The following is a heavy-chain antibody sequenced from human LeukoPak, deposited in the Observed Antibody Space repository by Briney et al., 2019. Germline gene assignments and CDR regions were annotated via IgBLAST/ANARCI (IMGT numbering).Heavy chain of an antibody. D-gene: IGHD5-18*01. V-gene: IGHV1-18*01. Sequence: ASVKVSCKASGYTFTNYYITWVRQAPGQGLEWVGWISAYNGKTNYAQKFQGRVTMTIDTSTTTTYMGLRSLTSDDTAMYYCAKGGAMVATIDYWGQGTLVTVSS. CDR1: GYTFTNYY. CDR3: AKGGAMVATIDY. CDR2: ISAYNGKT. J-gene: IGHJ4*02.